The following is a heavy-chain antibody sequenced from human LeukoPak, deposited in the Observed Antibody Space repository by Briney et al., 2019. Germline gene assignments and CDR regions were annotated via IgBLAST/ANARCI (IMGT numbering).Heavy chain of an antibody. D-gene: IGHD4-23*01. V-gene: IGHV4-34*01. CDR2: INHSGST. CDR1: GGSFSGYY. J-gene: IGHJ5*01. CDR3: ARDRGNSDPGDWFDS. Sequence: PSETLSLTCAVYGGSFSGYYWSWIRQPPGKGLEWIGEINHSGSTNYNPSLKSRVTISVDTSKNQFSLKLSSVTAADTAVYYCARDRGNSDPGDWFDSWGQGTLVTVSS.